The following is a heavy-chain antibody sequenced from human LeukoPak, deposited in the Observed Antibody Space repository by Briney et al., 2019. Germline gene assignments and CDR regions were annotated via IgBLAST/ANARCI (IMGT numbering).Heavy chain of an antibody. CDR2: ISSSNNYI. CDR3: ARDYDSSGYYHY. CDR1: GFTFSSYS. Sequence: GGSLRLSCAASGFTFSSYSMNWVRQAPGKGLEWVSFISSSNNYIYYADSVKGRFTISRDNAKNSLYLQMNSLRAEDTAVYYCARDYDSSGYYHYWGQGTLVTVSS. V-gene: IGHV3-21*04. D-gene: IGHD3-22*01. J-gene: IGHJ4*02.